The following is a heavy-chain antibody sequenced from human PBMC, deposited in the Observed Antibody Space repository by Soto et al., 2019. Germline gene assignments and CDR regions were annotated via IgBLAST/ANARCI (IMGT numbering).Heavy chain of an antibody. D-gene: IGHD3-3*01. Sequence: SETLSLTCAVYGGSFSGYYWSWIRQPPGKGLEWIGEINHSGSTNYNPSLKSRVTISVDTSKNQFSLKLSSVTAADTAVYYCARGEDTIFGVVPPDYWGQGTLVTVSS. CDR3: ARGEDTIFGVVPPDY. J-gene: IGHJ4*02. CDR1: GGSFSGYY. CDR2: INHSGST. V-gene: IGHV4-34*01.